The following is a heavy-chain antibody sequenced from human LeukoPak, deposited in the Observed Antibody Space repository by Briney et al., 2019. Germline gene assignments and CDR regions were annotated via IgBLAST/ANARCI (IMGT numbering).Heavy chain of an antibody. D-gene: IGHD3-3*01. CDR1: GFTFSSYG. CDR3: AKDRGYDFWSGYLDY. CDR2: IWYGGSNK. V-gene: IGHV3-30*18. Sequence: GRSLRLSCAASGFTFSSYGMHWVRQAPGKGLEWVAVIWYGGSNKYYADSVKGRFTISRDNSKNTLYLRMNSLRAEDTAVYYCAKDRGYDFWSGYLDYWGQGTLVTVSS. J-gene: IGHJ4*02.